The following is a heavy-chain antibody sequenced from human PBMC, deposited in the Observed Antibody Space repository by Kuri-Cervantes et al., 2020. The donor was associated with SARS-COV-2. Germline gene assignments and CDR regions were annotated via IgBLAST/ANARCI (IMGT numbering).Heavy chain of an antibody. CDR1: GYTFTSYY. CDR3: ARRFLEWSQGMDV. J-gene: IGHJ6*03. CDR2: MNPNSGNT. Sequence: ASVKVSCKASGYTFTSYYMHWVRQATGQGLKWMGWMNPNSGNTGYAQKFQGGVTITRNTSISTAYMELSSLRSEDTAVYYCARRFLEWSQGMDVWGKGTTVTVSS. V-gene: IGHV1-8*03. D-gene: IGHD3-3*01.